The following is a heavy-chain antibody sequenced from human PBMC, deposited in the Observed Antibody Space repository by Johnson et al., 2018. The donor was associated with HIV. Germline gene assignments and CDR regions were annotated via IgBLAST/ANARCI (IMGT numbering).Heavy chain of an antibody. J-gene: IGHJ3*02. V-gene: IGHV3-33*08. D-gene: IGHD7-27*01. Sequence: QVQLVESGGGVVQPGRSLRLSCAASGFTFGSYGMHWVRQAPGKGLEWVAVISYDGSNKYSADSVTGRFTISRDNAKNSLYLQMNSLRAEDTAVYYCARDALANWEEVDAFDIWGQGTMVTVSS. CDR1: GFTFGSYG. CDR3: ARDALANWEEVDAFDI. CDR2: ISYDGSNK.